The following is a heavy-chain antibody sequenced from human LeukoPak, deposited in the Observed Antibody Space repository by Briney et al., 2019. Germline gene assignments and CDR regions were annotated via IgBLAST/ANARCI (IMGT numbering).Heavy chain of an antibody. CDR1: GFTFSSYG. D-gene: IGHD6-13*01. J-gene: IGHJ4*02. CDR2: IRYDGTTK. V-gene: IGHV3-30*02. Sequence: PGGSLRLSCAASGFTFSSYGMHWVRQAPGKGLEWVAFIRYDGTTKYYADSVKGRFTISRDNSRNTLYLQMNSLKPEDTAVYYCAKDRPEQQLVWGFDYWGQGTLVTVSS. CDR3: AKDRPEQQLVWGFDY.